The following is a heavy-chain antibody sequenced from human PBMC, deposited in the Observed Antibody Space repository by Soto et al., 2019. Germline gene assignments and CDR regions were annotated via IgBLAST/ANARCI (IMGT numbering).Heavy chain of an antibody. CDR2: IGASGAGT. CDR3: VLRKTGSYFEY. D-gene: IGHD1-26*01. CDR1: RFTFSTYA. Sequence: SLRLSGAASRFTFSTYAMNRVRQARGKGLEWVSAIGASGAGTYYAEYVKGRFTISRDNSKNTLYLQMNSLRAEDTAVYYCVLRKTGSYFEYWGQGTLVTVSS. J-gene: IGHJ4*02. V-gene: IGHV3-23*01.